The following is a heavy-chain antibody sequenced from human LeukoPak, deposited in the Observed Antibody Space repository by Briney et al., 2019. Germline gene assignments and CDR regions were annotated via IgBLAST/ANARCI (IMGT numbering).Heavy chain of an antibody. D-gene: IGHD5-18*01. CDR1: GFTFSSCE. J-gene: IGHJ4*02. CDR3: ARGGYSYGSLDY. Sequence: GGSLRLSCAASGFTFSSCEMNWVRQAPGKGLEWVSYISSSGSTIYYADSVKGRFTISRDNAKNSLYLQMNSLRAEDTAVYYCARGGYSYGSLDYWGQGTLVTVSS. CDR2: ISSSGSTI. V-gene: IGHV3-48*03.